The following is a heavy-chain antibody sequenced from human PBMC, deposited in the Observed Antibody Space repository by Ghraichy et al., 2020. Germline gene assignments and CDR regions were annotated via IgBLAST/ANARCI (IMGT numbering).Heavy chain of an antibody. J-gene: IGHJ6*02. CDR3: SRNQIPYGMDV. CDR2: INHSGST. Sequence: SQTLSLTCAVYGGSFSGYYWSWIRQPPGKGLEWIGEINHSGSTNYNPSPKSRVTISVDTSKNQFSLKLSSVHAADTAVYYCSRNQIPYGMDVWGQGTTVTVSS. CDR1: GGSFSGYY. V-gene: IGHV4-34*01.